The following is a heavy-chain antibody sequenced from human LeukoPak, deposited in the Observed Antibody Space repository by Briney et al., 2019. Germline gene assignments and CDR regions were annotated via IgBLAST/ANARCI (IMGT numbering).Heavy chain of an antibody. J-gene: IGHJ4*02. Sequence: GGSLRLSCAASGFTFSGSAMHWVRQASGKGLEWVGRIRSKANSYATAYAASVKGRFTISRDDSKNTAYLQMNSLKTEDTAVYYCISVGGIAVAGTFSTSFDYRGQGTLVTVSS. CDR2: IRSKANSYAT. D-gene: IGHD6-19*01. CDR1: GFTFSGSA. CDR3: ISVGGIAVAGTFSTSFDY. V-gene: IGHV3-73*01.